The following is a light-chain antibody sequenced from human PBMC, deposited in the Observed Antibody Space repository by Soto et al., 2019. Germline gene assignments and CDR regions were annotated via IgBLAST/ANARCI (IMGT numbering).Light chain of an antibody. V-gene: IGKV3-20*01. Sequence: EIVLTQSPGTLSLSPGERATLSCRASQSVSSSYLAWYQQKPGQAPRLLIYDASSRATGIPDRFSGTGSGTDFTLTISRLEPEDFAVYYCQQYGSSPPEGITFGPGTKVDIK. CDR2: DAS. J-gene: IGKJ3*01. CDR3: QQYGSSPPEGIT. CDR1: QSVSSSY.